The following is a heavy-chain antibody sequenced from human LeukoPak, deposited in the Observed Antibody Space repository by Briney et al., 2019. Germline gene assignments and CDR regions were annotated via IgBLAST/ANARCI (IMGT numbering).Heavy chain of an antibody. D-gene: IGHD3-22*01. Sequence: DSVKVSCKASGYTFTGYYMHWVRQAAGQGLEWMGWINPNSGGTNYAQKFQGWVTMTRDTSISTGYMELSRLRSDDTAVYYCAKGDYYDSSGYNYWGQGTLVTVSS. J-gene: IGHJ4*02. CDR2: INPNSGGT. CDR3: AKGDYYDSSGYNY. CDR1: GYTFTGYY. V-gene: IGHV1-2*04.